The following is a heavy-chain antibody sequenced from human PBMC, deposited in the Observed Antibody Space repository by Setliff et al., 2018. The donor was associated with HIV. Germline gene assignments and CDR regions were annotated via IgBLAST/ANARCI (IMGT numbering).Heavy chain of an antibody. CDR2: IYSSGST. CDR3: VRHGYYYDFIDI. J-gene: IGHJ3*02. CDR1: GGSISSSSYY. Sequence: SETLSLTCTVSGGSISSSSYYWGWIRQSPGKGLEWIGYIYSSGSTNFNPSLKSRVTLSIDTSKNQFSLNLTSMTAADTAVYFCVRHGYYYDFIDIWGQGTVVTVSS. D-gene: IGHD3-22*01. V-gene: IGHV4-61*05.